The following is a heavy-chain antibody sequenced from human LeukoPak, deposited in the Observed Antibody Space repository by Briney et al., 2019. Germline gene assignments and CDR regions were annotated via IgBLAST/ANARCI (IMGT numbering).Heavy chain of an antibody. CDR3: ASSPDFLKGGWGPFDY. CDR1: GGSISSYY. V-gene: IGHV4-59*08. CDR2: IYYSGST. Sequence: PSETLSLTCTVSGGSISSYYWSWIRQPPGKGLEWIGYIYYSGSTYYNPSLNPRVTTPVDTSKTQFPPKLSSVTAADTAVYYCASSPDFLKGGWGPFDYWGQGTLVTVSS. J-gene: IGHJ4*02. D-gene: IGHD3-3*01.